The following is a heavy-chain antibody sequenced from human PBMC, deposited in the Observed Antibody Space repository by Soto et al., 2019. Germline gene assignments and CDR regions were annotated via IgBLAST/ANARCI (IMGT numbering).Heavy chain of an antibody. D-gene: IGHD6-19*01. CDR1: GFTFSSYG. Sequence: QVRLVESGGGVVQPGRSLRLSCAASGFTFSSYGMHWVRQAPGKGLEWVAVIWYDGSNKYYADSVKGRFTISRDNSKNTLYLQMNSLRAEDTAVYYCARSYSSGGDAFDIWGQGTMVTVSS. V-gene: IGHV3-33*01. CDR2: IWYDGSNK. CDR3: ARSYSSGGDAFDI. J-gene: IGHJ3*02.